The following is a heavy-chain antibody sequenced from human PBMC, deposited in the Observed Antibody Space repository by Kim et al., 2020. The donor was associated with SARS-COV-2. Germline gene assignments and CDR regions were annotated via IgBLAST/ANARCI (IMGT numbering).Heavy chain of an antibody. Sequence: SETLSLTCTVSGGSISSSSYYWGWIRQPPGKGLEWIGSIYYSGSTYYNPSLKSRVTISVDTSKNQFSPKLSSVTAADTAVYYCARARGGATRRWHYYGMDVWGQGTTVTVSS. CDR1: GGSISSSSYY. D-gene: IGHD1-26*01. V-gene: IGHV4-39*07. CDR2: IYYSGST. J-gene: IGHJ6*02. CDR3: ARARGGATRRWHYYGMDV.